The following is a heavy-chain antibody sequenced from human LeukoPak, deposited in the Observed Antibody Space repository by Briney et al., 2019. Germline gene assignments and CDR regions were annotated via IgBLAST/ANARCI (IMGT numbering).Heavy chain of an antibody. CDR2: MYPPLYHGGNT. CDR1: GGSISSNFY. Sequence: SETLSLTCAVSGGSISSNFYWGWVRRSPGIGLQWIATMYPPLYHGGNTFYSPSLKSRVTMSLDKSQNQFSLKLHSVTATDTAVYYCAISIGYSYGDDAFDVWGPGTGVTVSS. J-gene: IGHJ3*01. D-gene: IGHD5-18*01. V-gene: IGHV4-38-2*01. CDR3: AISIGYSYGDDAFDV.